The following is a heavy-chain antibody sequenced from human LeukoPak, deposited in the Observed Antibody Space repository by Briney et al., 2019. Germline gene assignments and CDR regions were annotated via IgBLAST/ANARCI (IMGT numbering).Heavy chain of an antibody. CDR3: AREGGPYRPLDY. CDR1: GYTLTDYY. Sequence: ASVKVSCKASGYTLTDYYMHWVRQAPGQGLEWMGWINPNSGDTNYAQKFQGRVTMTRDTSISTAYMELSRLTSDDTAVYYCAREGGPYRPLDYSGQGTLVTVAS. V-gene: IGHV1-2*02. J-gene: IGHJ4*02. CDR2: INPNSGDT.